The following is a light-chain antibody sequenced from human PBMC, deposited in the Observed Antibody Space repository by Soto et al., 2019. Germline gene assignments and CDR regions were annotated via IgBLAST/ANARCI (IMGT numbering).Light chain of an antibody. CDR3: MQTLQTPYT. Sequence: DIVMTQSPLSLPVTPGEPASISCRSSQSLLYGAGYMYVDWYLQKPGQPPQLLIFLGSNRASGVPDRFSGSVSGTDFTLKINRVETEDVGVYYCMQTLQTPYTFGQGTKLEIK. CDR2: LGS. V-gene: IGKV2-28*01. J-gene: IGKJ2*01. CDR1: QSLLYGAGYMY.